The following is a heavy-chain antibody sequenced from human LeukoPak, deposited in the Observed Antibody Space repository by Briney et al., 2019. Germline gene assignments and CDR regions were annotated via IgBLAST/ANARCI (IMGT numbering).Heavy chain of an antibody. CDR1: GGSISSYY. J-gene: IGHJ3*02. D-gene: IGHD5-24*01. CDR3: AREFSDGYKSGAFDI. CDR2: IYYSGST. V-gene: IGHV4-59*01. Sequence: SETLSLTCTVSGGSISSYYWSWIRQPPGKGLEWIGYIYYSGSTNYNPSLKSRVTISVDTSKNQFSLKLSSVTAADTAVYYCAREFSDGYKSGAFDIWGQGTMVTVSS.